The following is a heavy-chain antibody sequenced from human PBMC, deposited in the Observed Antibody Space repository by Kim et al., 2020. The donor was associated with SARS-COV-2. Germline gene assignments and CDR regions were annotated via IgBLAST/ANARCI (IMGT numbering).Heavy chain of an antibody. D-gene: IGHD2-15*01. CDR3: ARNVVGAWYFDY. CDR2: I. J-gene: IGHJ4*02. Sequence: IYYSPALKSRVTMSVDTSKNQFSLKLSSVTAVDTAVYYCARNVVGAWYFDYWGQGTLVTVSS. V-gene: IGHV4-28*02.